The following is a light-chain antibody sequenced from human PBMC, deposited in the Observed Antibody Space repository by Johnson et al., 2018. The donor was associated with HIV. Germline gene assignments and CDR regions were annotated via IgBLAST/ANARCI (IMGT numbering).Light chain of an antibody. CDR3: GTWDNSLSTGAV. V-gene: IGLV1-51*02. CDR1: SSNIGNNY. Sequence: QSLLTQPPSVSAAPGQKVTISCSGSSSNIGNNYVSWYQQLPGTAPKLLIYENNMRPSGIPDRFSGSKSGTSATLGIAGLQTGDEADYYCGTWDNSLSTGAVFGTGTKLTGL. J-gene: IGLJ1*01. CDR2: ENN.